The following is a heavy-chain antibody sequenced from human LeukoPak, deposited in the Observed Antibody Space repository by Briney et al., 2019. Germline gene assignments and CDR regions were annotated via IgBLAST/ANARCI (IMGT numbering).Heavy chain of an antibody. J-gene: IGHJ3*02. CDR2: ISGSGGST. D-gene: IGHD2-2*01. Sequence: GGSLRLSCAASGFTFSSYAMSWLRQAPGKGLEWVSAISGSGGSTYYADSVKGRFTISRDNSKNTLYLQMNSLRAEDTAVYYCAKEHCSSTSCYFFVLSDAFDIWGQGTMVTVSS. CDR1: GFTFSSYA. V-gene: IGHV3-23*01. CDR3: AKEHCSSTSCYFFVLSDAFDI.